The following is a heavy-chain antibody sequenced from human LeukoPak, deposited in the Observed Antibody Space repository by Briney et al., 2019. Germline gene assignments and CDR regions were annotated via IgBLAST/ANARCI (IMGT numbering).Heavy chain of an antibody. D-gene: IGHD3-16*01. CDR3: ATADWGSFYFDS. CDR2: TSYSEGT. J-gene: IGHJ4*02. Sequence: PSETLSLTCTVSGGSVSRGGYYWNWIRQHPGKGLEWIGFTSYSEGTYYNPSLMSRITISVDRSQNQFSLKMRDVTAADTAVYFCATADWGSFYFDSWGQGALVAVSS. V-gene: IGHV4-31*03. CDR1: GGSVSRGGYY.